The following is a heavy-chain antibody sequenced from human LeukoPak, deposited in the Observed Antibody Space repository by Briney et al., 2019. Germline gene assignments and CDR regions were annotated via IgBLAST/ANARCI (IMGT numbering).Heavy chain of an antibody. CDR1: GGSISSGAYY. CDR3: ARGRYGWLPFDY. V-gene: IGHV4-30-2*01. D-gene: IGHD3-16*01. J-gene: IGHJ4*02. CDR2: FYHSGST. Sequence: PSETLSLTCTVSGGSISSGAYYWSWIRQPPGKGLEWIGYFYHSGSTYYNPSLKSRVTISVDTSKNQFTLKLSSVTAADTAVYYCARGRYGWLPFDYWGQGTLVTVSS.